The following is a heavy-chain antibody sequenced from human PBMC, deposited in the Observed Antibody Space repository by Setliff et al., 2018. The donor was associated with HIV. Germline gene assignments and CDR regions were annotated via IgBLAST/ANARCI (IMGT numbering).Heavy chain of an antibody. CDR3: ARDRDIVVVPASPPGYYYYMDV. Sequence: PSETLSLTCTVSGGSISSGNYYWSWIRQPAGKGLEWIGRIYSSGSTNYNPSLKSRVTISINTSKNEFSLKLSSVTAADTAVYYCARDRDIVVVPASPPGYYYYMDVWGKGTTVTVSS. J-gene: IGHJ6*03. CDR2: IYSSGST. V-gene: IGHV4-61*02. D-gene: IGHD2-2*01. CDR1: GGSISSGNYY.